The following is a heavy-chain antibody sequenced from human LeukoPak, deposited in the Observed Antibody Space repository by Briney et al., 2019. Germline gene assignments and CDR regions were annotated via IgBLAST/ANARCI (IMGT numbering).Heavy chain of an antibody. J-gene: IGHJ5*02. CDR1: GGSISSSSYY. Sequence: SETLSLTCTVSGGSISSSSYYWGCIRQPPGKGLAWIGSIYYSGSTYYNPSLKSRVTISVDTSKNQFSLKLSSVTAADTAVYYCARHWATMIVVSWGQGTLVTVSS. D-gene: IGHD3-22*01. CDR2: IYYSGST. CDR3: ARHWATMIVVS. V-gene: IGHV4-39*01.